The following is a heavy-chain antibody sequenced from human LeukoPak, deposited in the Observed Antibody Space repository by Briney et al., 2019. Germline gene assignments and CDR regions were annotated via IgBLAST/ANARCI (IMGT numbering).Heavy chain of an antibody. J-gene: IGHJ3*02. CDR3: TTDRRFLEWIHAFDI. D-gene: IGHD3-3*01. V-gene: IGHV3-15*01. Sequence: GGSLRLSCAASGFTFSNAWMSWVRQAPGKGLEWVGRIKSKTDGGTTDYAAPVKGRFTISRDDSKNTLYLQMNSLKTEDTAVYYCTTDRRFLEWIHAFDIWGQGTMVTVSS. CDR1: GFTFSNAW. CDR2: IKSKTDGGTT.